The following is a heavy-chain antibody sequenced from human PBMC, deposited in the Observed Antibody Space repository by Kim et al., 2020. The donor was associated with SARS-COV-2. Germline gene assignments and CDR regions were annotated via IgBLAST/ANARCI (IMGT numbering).Heavy chain of an antibody. J-gene: IGHJ4*02. CDR3: ARDSSGYPLGY. CDR1: GGSFSGYY. Sequence: SETLSLTCAVYGGSFSGYYWSWIRQPPGKGLEWIGEINHSGSTNYNPSLKSRVTISVDTSKNQFSLKLSSVTAADTAVYYCARDSSGYPLGYWGQGTLVTVSS. D-gene: IGHD3-22*01. CDR2: INHSGST. V-gene: IGHV4-34*01.